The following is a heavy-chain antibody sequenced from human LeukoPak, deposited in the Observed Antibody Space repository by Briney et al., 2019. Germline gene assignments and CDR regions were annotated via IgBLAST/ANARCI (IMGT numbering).Heavy chain of an antibody. Sequence: PSETPSLTCTVSGGSISSYYWSWIRQPPGKRLEWIGEIDHSGSTQYNPSLKSRVTISLDTSKKQFSLKLTSLTAADTAFYYCARYGMAAEGIWWFDPWGQGTLVTVSS. J-gene: IGHJ5*02. CDR2: IDHSGST. D-gene: IGHD6-13*01. CDR3: ARYGMAAEGIWWFDP. CDR1: GGSISSYY. V-gene: IGHV4-34*01.